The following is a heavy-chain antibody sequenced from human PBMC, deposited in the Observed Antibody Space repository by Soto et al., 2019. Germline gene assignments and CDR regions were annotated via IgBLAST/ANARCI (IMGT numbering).Heavy chain of an antibody. CDR3: ARRTGVLRFLEWLSPHYGMDV. CDR2: INHSGST. V-gene: IGHV4-34*01. D-gene: IGHD3-3*01. Sequence: SSETLSLTCAVYGGSFSGYYWSWIRQPPGKGLEWIGEINHSGSTNYNPSLKSRVTISVDTSKNQFSLKLSSVTAADTAVYYCARRTGVLRFLEWLSPHYGMDVWGQGTTVTVSS. J-gene: IGHJ6*02. CDR1: GGSFSGYY.